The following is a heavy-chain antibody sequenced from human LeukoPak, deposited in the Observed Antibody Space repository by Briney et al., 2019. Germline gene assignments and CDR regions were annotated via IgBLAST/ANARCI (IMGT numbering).Heavy chain of an antibody. CDR2: ISWNSGSI. CDR1: GFTVSSNS. J-gene: IGHJ4*02. V-gene: IGHV3-9*01. D-gene: IGHD3-22*01. Sequence: GGSLRLSCTVSGFTVSSNSMSWVRQAPGKGLEWVSGISWNSGSIDYADSVKGRFTISRDNAKNSLYLQMNSLRTEDTALYYCAKADGYYGGFFDYWGQGTLVTVSS. CDR3: AKADGYYGGFFDY.